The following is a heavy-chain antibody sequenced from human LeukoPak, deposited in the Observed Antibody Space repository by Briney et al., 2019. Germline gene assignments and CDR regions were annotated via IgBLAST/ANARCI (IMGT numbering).Heavy chain of an antibody. V-gene: IGHV1-2*02. Sequence: ASVRGSCKASGYTFKDFYIHWVRQAPGHGLEWMGWTNLNNGGTKFAQKFQGRVTMTRDTSISTAYMELSRLTSDDTAVYYCARDSITAPGIGSDLWGQGTMVTVSS. CDR1: GYTFKDFY. J-gene: IGHJ3*01. CDR3: ARDSITAPGIGSDL. D-gene: IGHD6-13*01. CDR2: TNLNNGGT.